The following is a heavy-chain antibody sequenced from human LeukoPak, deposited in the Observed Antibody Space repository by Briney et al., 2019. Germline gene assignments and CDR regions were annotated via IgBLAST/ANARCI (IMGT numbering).Heavy chain of an antibody. CDR1: GFTFSSYW. CDR2: IIGDGSNT. D-gene: IGHD5-24*01. J-gene: IGHJ4*02. CDR3: SRRVRMATGPFDY. Sequence: GGSLRLSCAVSGFTFSSYWMHWVRQAPGKGLVWVSRIIGDGSNTNYADSVKGRFTISRDTATNSLYREMNSLRAEDTAVNYCSRRVRMATGPFDYWGQGTLVTVSS. V-gene: IGHV3-74*01.